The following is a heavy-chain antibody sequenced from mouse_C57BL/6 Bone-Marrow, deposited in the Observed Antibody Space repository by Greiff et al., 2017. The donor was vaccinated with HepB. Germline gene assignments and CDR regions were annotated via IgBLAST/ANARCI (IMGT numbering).Heavy chain of an antibody. J-gene: IGHJ4*01. CDR3: TTGGYDYGDAMDY. V-gene: IGHV14-4*01. CDR1: GFNIKDDY. Sequence: VHVKQSGAELVRPGASVKLSCTASGFNIKDDYMHWVKQRPEQGLEWIGWIDPENGDTEYASKFQGKATIKADTSSNTAYLQLSSLTSEDTAVYYCTTGGYDYGDAMDYWGQGTSVTVSS. D-gene: IGHD2-4*01. CDR2: IDPENGDT.